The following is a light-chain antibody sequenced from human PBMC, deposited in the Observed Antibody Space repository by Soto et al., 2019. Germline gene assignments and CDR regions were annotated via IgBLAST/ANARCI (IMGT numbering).Light chain of an antibody. CDR2: AAS. CDR3: QEFNSAPWT. Sequence: DIQMTQSPSSLSASVGDRVTITCRASQGINNYLAWYQQKPGKVPKLLIYAASTLQSGVPSRFSGSGSGTHFTLAINSLQPEDVATYYCQEFNSAPWTFGQGTKVEIK. J-gene: IGKJ1*01. CDR1: QGINNY. V-gene: IGKV1-27*01.